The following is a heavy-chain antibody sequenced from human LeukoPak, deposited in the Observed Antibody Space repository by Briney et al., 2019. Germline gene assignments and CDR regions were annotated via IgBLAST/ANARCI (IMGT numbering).Heavy chain of an antibody. CDR3: ARRRAHYGSGSPGGWFDP. CDR1: GYSFTSYW. Sequence: GESLKISCKGSGYSFTSYWIGWVRQMPGKGLEWMGIIYPGDSDTRYSPSFQGQVTISADKSISTAYLQWSSLKASDTAMYYCARRRAHYGSGSPGGWFDPWGQGTLVTVS. V-gene: IGHV5-51*01. J-gene: IGHJ5*02. D-gene: IGHD3-10*01. CDR2: IYPGDSDT.